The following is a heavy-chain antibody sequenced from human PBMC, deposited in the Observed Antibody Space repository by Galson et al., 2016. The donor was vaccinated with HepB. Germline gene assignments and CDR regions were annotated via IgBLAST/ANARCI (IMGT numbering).Heavy chain of an antibody. V-gene: IGHV3-20*04. Sequence: SLRLSCAGSGFTFGDYAMSWFRQAPGKGLEWVSRIRNDETTSVIGRFTISRDNAKNTLYLEMNSLRAEDTAVYYCARDGGLGTPFDCWGQGTLVTVSS. CDR3: ARDGGLGTPFDC. D-gene: IGHD1-7*01. J-gene: IGHJ4*02. CDR2: IRND. CDR1: GFTFGDYA.